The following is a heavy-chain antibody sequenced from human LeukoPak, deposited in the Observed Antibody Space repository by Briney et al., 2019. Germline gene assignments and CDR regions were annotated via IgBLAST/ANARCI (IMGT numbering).Heavy chain of an antibody. Sequence: GGSPRLSCAASGFTFSSYSMNWVRQAPGKGLEWVSSISSSSSYIYYADSVKGRFTISRDNAKNSLYLQMNSLRAEDTAVYYCARVNYGDTSFDYWGQGTLVTVSS. CDR3: ARVNYGDTSFDY. J-gene: IGHJ4*02. D-gene: IGHD4-17*01. V-gene: IGHV3-21*01. CDR1: GFTFSSYS. CDR2: ISSSSSYI.